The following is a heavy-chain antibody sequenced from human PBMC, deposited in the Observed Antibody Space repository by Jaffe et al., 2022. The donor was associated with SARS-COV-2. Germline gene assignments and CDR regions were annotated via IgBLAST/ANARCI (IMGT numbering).Heavy chain of an antibody. D-gene: IGHD6-19*01. Sequence: QVQLVESGGGVVQPGRSLRLSCAASGFTFSSYGMHWVRQAPGKGLEWVAVISYDGSNKYYADSVKGRFTISRDNSKNTLYLQMNSLRAEDTAVYYCAKGDGLAVAGYGMDVWGQGTTVTVSS. CDR2: ISYDGSNK. J-gene: IGHJ6*02. V-gene: IGHV3-30*18. CDR1: GFTFSSYG. CDR3: AKGDGLAVAGYGMDV.